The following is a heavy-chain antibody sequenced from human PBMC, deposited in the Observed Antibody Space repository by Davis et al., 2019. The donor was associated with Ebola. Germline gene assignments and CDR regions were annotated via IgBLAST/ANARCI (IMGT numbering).Heavy chain of an antibody. Sequence: SPNIPCASPGFTLSDYYIRPIRQAPGQGLERGSYISSSGSTIYYADSVKGRFTISRDNAKNSLYLQMNSLRAEDTAVYYCARDGGYSSSWYTAEYYYYGMDVWGQGTTVTVSS. CDR3: ARDGGYSSSWYTAEYYYYGMDV. V-gene: IGHV3-11*01. D-gene: IGHD6-13*01. CDR1: GFTLSDYY. J-gene: IGHJ6*02. CDR2: ISSSGSTI.